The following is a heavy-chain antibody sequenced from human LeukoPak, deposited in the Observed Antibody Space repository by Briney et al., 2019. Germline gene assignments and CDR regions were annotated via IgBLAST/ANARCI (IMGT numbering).Heavy chain of an antibody. CDR1: GYVFINYY. J-gene: IGHJ4*02. D-gene: IGHD3-3*02. CDR3: ARDFSRAELHSFEGDY. V-gene: IGHV1-46*01. CDR2: INPNGGMT. Sequence: ASVKVSCKAYGYVFINYYMYWVRQAPGQGLEWMGIINPNGGMTAYAQKFRGRVIMTRETSTNTVYMELSSLTSEDTAVYYCARDFSRAELHSFEGDYWGQGTLVTVSS.